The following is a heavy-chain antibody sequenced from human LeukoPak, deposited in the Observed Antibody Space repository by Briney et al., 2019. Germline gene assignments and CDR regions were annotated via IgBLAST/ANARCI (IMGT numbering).Heavy chain of an antibody. CDR3: ASYPYSGSYFFDY. D-gene: IGHD1-26*01. V-gene: IGHV3-21*01. CDR1: GFTFSSYS. Sequence: PGGSQSLSCAASGFTFSSYSMNCVRQAPGKALEWVSYISSSSNYIDYADSVKGRFTISRDNAKNSLYLQMNSLRAEDTAVYYCASYPYSGSYFFDYWGQGTLVTVSS. CDR2: ISSSSNYI. J-gene: IGHJ4*02.